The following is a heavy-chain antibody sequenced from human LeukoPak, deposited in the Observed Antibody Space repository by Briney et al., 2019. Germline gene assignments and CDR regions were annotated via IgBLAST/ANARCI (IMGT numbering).Heavy chain of an antibody. J-gene: IGHJ4*02. CDR2: INPNSGGT. CDR3: ARGGPYYYDSSVDY. D-gene: IGHD3-22*01. V-gene: IGHV1-2*04. Sequence: ASVKVSCKASGYTFTGYYMHWVRQAPGQGLEWMGWINPNSGGTNYAQKFQGWVTMTRDTSISTAYMELSSLRSEDTAVYYCARGGPYYYDSSVDYWGQGTLVTVSS. CDR1: GYTFTGYY.